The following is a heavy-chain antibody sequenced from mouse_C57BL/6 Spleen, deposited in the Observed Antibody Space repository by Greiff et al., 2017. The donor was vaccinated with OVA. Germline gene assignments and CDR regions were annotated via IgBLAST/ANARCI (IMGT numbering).Heavy chain of an antibody. CDR2: IYWDDDK. J-gene: IGHJ2*01. Sequence: QVTLNESGPGILQSSQTLSLTCSFSGFSLSTSGMGVSWIRQPSGKGLEWLAHIYWDDDKRYNPSLKSRLHISKDASKNLVFLKNTSGDTADTATYYCARRARGDDVFDYWGQGTTLTVSS. CDR1: GFSLSTSGMG. V-gene: IGHV8-12*01. D-gene: IGHD2-2*01. CDR3: ARRARGDDVFDY.